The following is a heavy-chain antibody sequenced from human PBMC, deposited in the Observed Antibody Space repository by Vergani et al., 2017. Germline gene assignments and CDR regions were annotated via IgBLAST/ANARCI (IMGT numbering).Heavy chain of an antibody. CDR1: GFTFSSYE. J-gene: IGHJ4*02. CDR2: ISSSGSTI. V-gene: IGHV3-48*03. D-gene: IGHD3-10*01. CDR3: ARDGYYGSGSYGY. Sequence: EVQLLESGGGLVQPGGSLRLSCAASGFTFSSYEMNWVRQAPGKGLEWVSYISSSGSTIYYADSVKGRFTISRDNAKNSLYLQMNSLRAEDTAVYYCARDGYYGSGSYGYWGQGTLVTVSS.